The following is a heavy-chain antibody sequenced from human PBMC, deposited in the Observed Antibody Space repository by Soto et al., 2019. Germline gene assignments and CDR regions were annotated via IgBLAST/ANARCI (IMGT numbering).Heavy chain of an antibody. CDR1: GFTFSNYW. V-gene: IGHV3-7*01. Sequence: EVHLVESGGGLVQPGGSLRLSCAASGFTFSNYWMSWVRQAPGKGLEWVTNIKQDGTEKYYVDSVKGRFTISRDNAKNSLSLQMNSLRAEDTAIYYCATMTRNFDYWGQGTLVTVSS. J-gene: IGHJ4*02. CDR2: IKQDGTEK. CDR3: ATMTRNFDY.